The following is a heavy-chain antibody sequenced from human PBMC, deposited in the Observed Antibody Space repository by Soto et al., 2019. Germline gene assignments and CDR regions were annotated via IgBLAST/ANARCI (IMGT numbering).Heavy chain of an antibody. J-gene: IGHJ4*02. V-gene: IGHV5-51*01. CDR3: ARRARSSGWYFDY. CDR2: IYPGDSDT. D-gene: IGHD6-19*01. Sequence: GESLKISCKGSGYSFTSYWIGWVRQMPGKGLEWMGIIYPGDSDTRYSPSFQGQVTISADKSISTAYLQWSSLKASDPAMYYCARRARSSGWYFDYWGQGTLVTVSS. CDR1: GYSFTSYW.